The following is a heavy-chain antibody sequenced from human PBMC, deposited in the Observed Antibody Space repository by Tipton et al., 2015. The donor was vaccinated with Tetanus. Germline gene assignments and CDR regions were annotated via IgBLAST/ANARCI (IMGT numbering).Heavy chain of an antibody. J-gene: IGHJ4*02. CDR2: VYHSGAT. CDR1: GTSISRSGHY. Sequence: LRLSCTVSGTSISRSGHYWTWIRQPPGKEPEWVGYVYHSGATNYHPSLKSRLAISADTSKNQFSLNLRSVITTDTAVYYCARANNDYPKKGPFDYWGQGTLVTVSS. V-gene: IGHV4-61*08. CDR3: ARANNDYPKKGPFDY. D-gene: IGHD5-12*01.